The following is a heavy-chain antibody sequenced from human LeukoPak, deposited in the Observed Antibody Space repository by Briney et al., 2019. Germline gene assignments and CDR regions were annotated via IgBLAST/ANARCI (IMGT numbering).Heavy chain of an antibody. J-gene: IGHJ4*02. CDR3: AREKNYFDY. V-gene: IGHV4-39*01. CDR1: GGSISSSSYY. Sequence: PSETLSLTCNVSGGSISSSSYYWGWIRQPPGKGLEWIGSIYYSGSTYYSPSLKSRVTISVDTSKNQFSLKLSSVTAADTAVYYCAREKNYFDYWGQGTLVTVSS. CDR2: IYYSGST.